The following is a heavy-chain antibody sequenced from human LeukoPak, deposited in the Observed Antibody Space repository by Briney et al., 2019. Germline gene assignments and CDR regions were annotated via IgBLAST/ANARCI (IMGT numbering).Heavy chain of an antibody. V-gene: IGHV3-20*04. Sequence: PGGSLRLSCAASGFTFDDYGMSWVRQAPGKGLEWVSGIDWNGGSTGYADPVKGRFTISRDNAKNSLYLQMNSLRAEDTALYYCARAGGGYQLLLNAFDIWGQGTMVTVSS. J-gene: IGHJ3*02. CDR2: IDWNGGST. D-gene: IGHD2-2*01. CDR3: ARAGGGYQLLLNAFDI. CDR1: GFTFDDYG.